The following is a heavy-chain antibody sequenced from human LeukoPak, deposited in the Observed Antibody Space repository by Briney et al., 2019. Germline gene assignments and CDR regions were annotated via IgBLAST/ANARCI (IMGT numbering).Heavy chain of an antibody. Sequence: SETLSLTCAVYGESFSGYYWSWIRQPPGKGLEWIGQINHSGSANYNPSLKGRVTISVDTSKNQFSLKLSSVTAADTAVYYCAREGESFDYWGQGTLVTVSS. V-gene: IGHV4-34*01. D-gene: IGHD3-10*01. CDR1: GESFSGYY. CDR3: AREGESFDY. CDR2: INHSGSA. J-gene: IGHJ4*02.